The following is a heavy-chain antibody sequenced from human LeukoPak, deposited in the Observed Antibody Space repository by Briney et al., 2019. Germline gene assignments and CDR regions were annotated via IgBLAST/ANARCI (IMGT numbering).Heavy chain of an antibody. D-gene: IGHD5-18*01. J-gene: IGHJ5*02. CDR3: ARETASWDTASGFDP. Sequence: SETLSLTCTVSGGSISSYYWSWIRQPPGKGLEWIGYIYYSGSTNHNPSLKSRVTISVDTSKNQFSLKLSSVTAADTAVYYCARETASWDTASGFDPWGQGTLVTVSS. CDR1: GGSISSYY. V-gene: IGHV4-59*01. CDR2: IYYSGST.